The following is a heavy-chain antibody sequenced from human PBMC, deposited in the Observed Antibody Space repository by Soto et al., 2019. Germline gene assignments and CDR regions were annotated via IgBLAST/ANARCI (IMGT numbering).Heavy chain of an antibody. V-gene: IGHV1-69*06. CDR1: GGTFGSDA. D-gene: IGHD3-22*01. CDR3: ARDRTDSGYYTNWLDP. J-gene: IGHJ5*02. Sequence: SVKVSCKXSGGTFGSDAITWVRQAPGQGLEWVGRIIPIFGTTNYAQNLQGRVTISADKSTLTSYMELHSLTSDDTALYYCARDRTDSGYYTNWLDPWGQGTQVTVS. CDR2: IIPIFGTT.